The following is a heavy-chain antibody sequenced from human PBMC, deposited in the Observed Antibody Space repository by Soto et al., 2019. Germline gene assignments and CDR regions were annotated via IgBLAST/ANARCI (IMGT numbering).Heavy chain of an antibody. CDR2: IIPIFGTA. D-gene: IGHD1-26*01. J-gene: IGHJ4*02. CDR1: GGTFSSYA. V-gene: IGHV1-69*13. CDR3: ARVGIVGATFFDY. Sequence: SVKVSCKASGGTFSSYAISWVRQAPGQGLEWMGGIIPIFGTASYAQKFQGRVTITADESTSTAYMELSSLRSEDTAVYYCARVGIVGATFFDYWGPGTLLTVSS.